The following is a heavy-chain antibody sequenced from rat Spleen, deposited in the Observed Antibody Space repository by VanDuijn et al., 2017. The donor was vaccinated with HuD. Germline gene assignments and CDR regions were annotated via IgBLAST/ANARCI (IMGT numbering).Heavy chain of an antibody. D-gene: IGHD1-7*01. Sequence: QVQLKESGPGLVQPSQTLSLTCTVSGFSLTSNSVSWVRQPPGKGLEWMGGIWGDGSTNYNSALTSRLSISRDTSKNQVFLKMNSLQSEDTATYSCVRDGGMYPYGVMDVWGQGASVTVSS. CDR3: VRDGGMYPYGVMDV. CDR1: GFSLTSNS. J-gene: IGHJ4*01. V-gene: IGHV2-1*01. CDR2: IWGDGST.